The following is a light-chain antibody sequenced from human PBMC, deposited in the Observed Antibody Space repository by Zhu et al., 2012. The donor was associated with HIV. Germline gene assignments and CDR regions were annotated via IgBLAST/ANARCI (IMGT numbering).Light chain of an antibody. V-gene: IGKV1-NL1*01. J-gene: IGKJ2*01. Sequence: DIQMTQPPSSLSASVGDRVTITCRASQGISNSLAWYQQKPGKAPKLLLYAASTLEGGVPSRFSGSGSGTIYTLTISSLQPEDFATFYCQQYYNMPRTFGQGTKLEIK. CDR1: QGISNS. CDR2: AAS. CDR3: QQYYNMPRT.